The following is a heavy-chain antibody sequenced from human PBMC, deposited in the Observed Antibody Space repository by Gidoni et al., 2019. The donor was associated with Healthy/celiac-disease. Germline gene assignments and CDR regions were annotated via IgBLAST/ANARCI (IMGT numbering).Heavy chain of an antibody. V-gene: IGHV3-64D*06. J-gene: IGHJ4*02. D-gene: IGHD3-22*01. Sequence: EVQLVESGGGLVQPGGSLRLSCSASGFTFSRYAMHSVRQDPGKGLEYVSAISSNGGSTYYADSVKGRFTISRDNSKNTLYLQMSSLRAEDTAVYYCVKSSGANYINYYDSSGYHIFDYWGQGTLVTVSS. CDR3: VKSSGANYINYYDSSGYHIFDY. CDR2: ISSNGGST. CDR1: GFTFSRYA.